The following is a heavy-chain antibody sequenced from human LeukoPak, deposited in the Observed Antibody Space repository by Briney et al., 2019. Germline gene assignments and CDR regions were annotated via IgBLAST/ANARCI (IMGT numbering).Heavy chain of an antibody. CDR2: IIHTGST. J-gene: IGHJ6*03. Sequence: SETLSLTCAVYGGSFRGYYWSWIRQPPGKGLEWIGEIIHTGSTNYNPSLKSRVTISVDTAKNQFSLKLSSVTAADTAVYYCARGRVAARRGYYYMDVWGKGTTVTVSS. D-gene: IGHD6-6*01. V-gene: IGHV4-34*01. CDR1: GGSFRGYY. CDR3: ARGRVAARRGYYYMDV.